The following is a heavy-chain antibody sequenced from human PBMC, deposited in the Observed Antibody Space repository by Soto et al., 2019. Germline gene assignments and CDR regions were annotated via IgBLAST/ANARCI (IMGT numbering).Heavy chain of an antibody. D-gene: IGHD3-10*01. Sequence: QVQLLQSGAEVKKPGASVKVSCKTSGYTFTSYDINWVRQATGQGLEWMGWMNPNSGNTGYAQKFQGRVTMTMNTSISTAYMELSSLRSEDTAVYYCARDPPYYYGSGSYYNDPYYYYGMDVWGQGTTVTVSS. CDR2: MNPNSGNT. J-gene: IGHJ6*02. V-gene: IGHV1-8*01. CDR1: GYTFTSYD. CDR3: ARDPPYYYGSGSYYNDPYYYYGMDV.